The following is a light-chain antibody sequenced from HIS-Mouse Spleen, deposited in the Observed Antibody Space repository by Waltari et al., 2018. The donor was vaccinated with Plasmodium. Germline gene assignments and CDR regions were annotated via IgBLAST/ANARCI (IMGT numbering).Light chain of an antibody. V-gene: IGLV3-25*03. CDR2: KDS. Sequence: SYELTQPPSVSVSPGQTARITCSGDALPKQYAYWYQQKPGKAPVLVIYKDSERPSGIPERFSGSSSGTTVTLTFSGVQAEDEADYYCQSADSSGTYVVFGGGTKLTVL. CDR3: QSADSSGTYVV. CDR1: ALPKQY. J-gene: IGLJ2*01.